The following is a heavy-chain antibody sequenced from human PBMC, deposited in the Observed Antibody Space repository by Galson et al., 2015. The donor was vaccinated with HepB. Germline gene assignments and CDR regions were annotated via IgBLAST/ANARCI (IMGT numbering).Heavy chain of an antibody. CDR1: GYTFTSYG. J-gene: IGHJ6*02. Sequence: SVKVSCKASGYTFTSYGISWVRQAPGQGLEWMGWISAYNGNTNYAQKLQGRVTMTTDTSTSTAYMELRSLRSDDTAVYYCASSVPDYSRAPPGYYYYGMDVWGQGTTVTVSS. CDR2: ISAYNGNT. D-gene: IGHD2-21*01. CDR3: ASSVPDYSRAPPGYYYYGMDV. V-gene: IGHV1-18*01.